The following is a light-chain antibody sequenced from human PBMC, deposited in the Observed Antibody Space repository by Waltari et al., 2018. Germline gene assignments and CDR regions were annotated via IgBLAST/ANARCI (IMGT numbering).Light chain of an antibody. V-gene: IGKV3-20*01. CDR1: QSVSRF. Sequence: EIVLTQSPGTLSLSLGDRGALSCRASQSVSRFLAWYQQKPGQAPRLLIYGASTRATGIPDRFSGSGSGTDFSLTISRLEPEDFAVYYCQKYDRLPATFGQGTKVEIK. CDR2: GAS. CDR3: QKYDRLPAT. J-gene: IGKJ1*01.